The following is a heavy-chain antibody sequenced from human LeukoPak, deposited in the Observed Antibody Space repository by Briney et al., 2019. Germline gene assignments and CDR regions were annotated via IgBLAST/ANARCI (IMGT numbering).Heavy chain of an antibody. CDR1: GGSISSYY. CDR2: IYYSGST. D-gene: IGHD2-2*01. V-gene: IGHV4-59*01. J-gene: IGHJ4*02. CDR3: ASSRGGCSSTSCYDY. Sequence: PSETLSLTCTVSGGSISSYYWSWIRQPPGKGLEWIGYIYYSGSTNYNPSLKSRVTISVDTSKNQFSLELSSVTAADTAVYYCASSRGGCSSTSCYDYWGQGTPVTVSS.